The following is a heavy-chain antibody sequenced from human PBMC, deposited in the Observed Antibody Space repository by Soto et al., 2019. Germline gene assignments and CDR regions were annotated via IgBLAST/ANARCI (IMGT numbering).Heavy chain of an antibody. V-gene: IGHV3-15*07. CDR3: TTDSRTTMPEVRFDY. D-gene: IGHD3-10*01. CDR2: IKSKTDGGSA. J-gene: IGHJ4*01. Sequence: GGSLRLSCAASGFAFSNAWINWVRQAPGKGLQWVGRIKSKTDGGSADYAAPVKGRFAVSRDDSKNIVYLQMNSLKIEDTAVYYCTTDSRTTMPEVRFDYWGRGTLVTVSS. CDR1: GFAFSNAW.